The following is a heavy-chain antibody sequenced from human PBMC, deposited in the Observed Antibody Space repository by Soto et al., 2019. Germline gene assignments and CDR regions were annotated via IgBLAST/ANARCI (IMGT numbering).Heavy chain of an antibody. J-gene: IGHJ4*02. Sequence: PGGSLRLSCAASGFSFSNYAMHWVRQTPDKGLEWVAVMSHDGSSSFYADSVKGRFTISRDNSKTTLYLQMNSLSTEDTAVYYCAKPSHEMLTGYSPFDHWGQGTLVTVSS. D-gene: IGHD3-9*01. V-gene: IGHV3-30-3*01. CDR3: AKPSHEMLTGYSPFDH. CDR2: MSHDGSSS. CDR1: GFSFSNYA.